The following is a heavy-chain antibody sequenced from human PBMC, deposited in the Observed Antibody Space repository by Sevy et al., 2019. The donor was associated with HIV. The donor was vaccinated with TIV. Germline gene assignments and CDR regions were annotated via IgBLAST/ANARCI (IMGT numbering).Heavy chain of an antibody. CDR1: GYTLTKLS. CDR3: ATTKDYYESSGDPFDY. CDR2: FDPEDGKR. Sequence: ASVKVSCKVSGYTLTKLSMHWVRQVRGKGLEWMGSFDPEDGKRIYAQKFQGRFTMTEDKSTDTGYLDLNSLRSEDSAVYFCATTKDYYESSGDPFDYWGQGTLVTVSS. D-gene: IGHD3-22*01. V-gene: IGHV1-24*01. J-gene: IGHJ4*02.